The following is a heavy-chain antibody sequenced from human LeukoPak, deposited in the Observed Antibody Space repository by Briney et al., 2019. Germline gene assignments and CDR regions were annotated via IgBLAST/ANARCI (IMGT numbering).Heavy chain of an antibody. V-gene: IGHV1-69*13. D-gene: IGHD2-2*01. J-gene: IGHJ4*02. CDR2: IIPIFGTA. Sequence: ASVKVSCKASGGTFSSYAISWVRQAPGQGLEWMGGIIPIFGTANYAQKFQGRVTITADESTSTAYMELSSLRSEDTAVYYCAREKVYCSSTSCSLDSFDYWGQGTLVTVSS. CDR1: GGTFSSYA. CDR3: AREKVYCSSTSCSLDSFDY.